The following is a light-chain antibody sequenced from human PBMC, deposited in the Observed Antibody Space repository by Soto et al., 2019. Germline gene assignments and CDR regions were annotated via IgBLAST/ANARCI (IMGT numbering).Light chain of an antibody. J-gene: IGLJ3*02. CDR3: SSRV. V-gene: IGLV2-14*01. CDR2: DVS. CDR1: SSDVGGYNY. Sequence: QSALTQPASVSGSPGQSITISCTGTSSDVGGYNYVSWYQQHPGKAPKLMIYDVSNRPSGVSNRFSGSKSGNTASLTISGLQAEDEAVYYCSSRVFGGGTKLTVL.